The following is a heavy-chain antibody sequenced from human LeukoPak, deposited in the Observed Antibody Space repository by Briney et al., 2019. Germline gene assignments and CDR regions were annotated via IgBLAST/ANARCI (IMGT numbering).Heavy chain of an antibody. CDR3: ARGVGFCSSTSCEHYGMDV. CDR2: IYYSGST. CDR1: GGSVSSGSYY. J-gene: IGHJ6*02. D-gene: IGHD2-2*01. V-gene: IGHV4-61*01. Sequence: PSETLSLTCTVSGGSVSSGSYYWSWIRQPPGKGLEWIGYIYYSGSTNYNPSLKSRVTISVDTSKNQFSLKLSSVTAADTAVYYCARGVGFCSSTSCEHYGMDVWGQGTTVTVSS.